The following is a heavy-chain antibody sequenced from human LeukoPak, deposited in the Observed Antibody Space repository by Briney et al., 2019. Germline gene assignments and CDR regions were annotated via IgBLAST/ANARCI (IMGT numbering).Heavy chain of an antibody. Sequence: PGGSLRLSCAASGFTFSSYAMSWVRQAPGKGLEWVSAISGSGGSTYCADSVKGRFTISRDNSKNTLYLQMNSLRAEDTAVYYCAKGGSSSSGLGFCDYWGQGTLVTVSS. CDR3: AKGGSSSSGLGFCDY. CDR1: GFTFSSYA. D-gene: IGHD6-6*01. V-gene: IGHV3-23*01. J-gene: IGHJ4*02. CDR2: ISGSGGST.